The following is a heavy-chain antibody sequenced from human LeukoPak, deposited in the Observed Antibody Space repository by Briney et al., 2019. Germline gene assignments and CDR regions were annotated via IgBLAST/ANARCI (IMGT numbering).Heavy chain of an antibody. CDR2: ISYDGSNK. D-gene: IGHD5-24*01. Sequence: GGSLRLSCAASGFTFSSYAMHWVRQAPGKGLEWVAVISYDGSNKYYADSVKGRFTISRDNSKNTLYLQMSSLRAEDTAVYYCARDHGRDDWGQGTLVTVSS. V-gene: IGHV3-30-3*01. CDR3: ARDHGRDD. J-gene: IGHJ4*02. CDR1: GFTFSSYA.